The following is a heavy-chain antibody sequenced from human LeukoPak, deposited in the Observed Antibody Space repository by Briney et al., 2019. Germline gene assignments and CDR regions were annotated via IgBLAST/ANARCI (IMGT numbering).Heavy chain of an antibody. CDR1: GYTFSNYY. CDR3: ARSFGASQQYSSSWYYYYMDV. V-gene: IGHV1-46*01. Sequence: GASVKVSCKASGYTFSNYYMHWVRQAPGQGLEWMGIINPSGGSTSYAQKFQGRVTTTRDMSTSTVYMELSSLRSDDTAVYHCARSFGASQQYSSSWYYYYMDVWGKGTTVTVSS. J-gene: IGHJ6*03. D-gene: IGHD6-13*01. CDR2: INPSGGST.